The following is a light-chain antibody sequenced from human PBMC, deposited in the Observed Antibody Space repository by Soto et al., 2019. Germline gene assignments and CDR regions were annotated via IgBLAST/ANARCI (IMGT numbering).Light chain of an antibody. CDR1: QDISNY. J-gene: IGKJ2*01. CDR3: QKYNSAPNT. Sequence: DIQMTQSPSSLSASVGDRVTITCRASQDISNYLAWFQQKPGKVPKLLIYAASTLQTGVQSRFSGSGSGTVFTITISSLQPEDVATYYCQKYNSAPNTFGRGTRLEIK. CDR2: AAS. V-gene: IGKV1-27*01.